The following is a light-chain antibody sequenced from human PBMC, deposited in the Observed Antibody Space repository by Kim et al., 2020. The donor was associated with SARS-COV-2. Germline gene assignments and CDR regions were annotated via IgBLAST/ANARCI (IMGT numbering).Light chain of an antibody. Sequence: EIVLTQSPGTLSLSPGERATLSCRASQSVSSNYLAWYQQRPGQAPRLLIYGASSRATGIPDRFSGSGSGTDFILTISRLEPKDFAVYYCQQYDTSPPAYTFGQGTKLEI. J-gene: IGKJ2*01. V-gene: IGKV3-20*01. CDR2: GAS. CDR3: QQYDTSPPAYT. CDR1: QSVSSNY.